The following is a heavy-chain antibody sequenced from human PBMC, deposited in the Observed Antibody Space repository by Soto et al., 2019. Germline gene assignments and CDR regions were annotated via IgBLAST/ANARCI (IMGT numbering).Heavy chain of an antibody. Sequence: GGSLRLSCAASGFTFSNAWMSWVRQAPGKGLEWVGRIKSKTDGETTDYAAPVKGRFTISRDDSKNTLYLQMNSLKTEDTAVYYCTTYLLYETRGYYAYWGQGTLVTVSS. V-gene: IGHV3-15*01. CDR3: TTYLLYETRGYYAY. CDR1: GFTFSNAW. D-gene: IGHD3-22*01. J-gene: IGHJ4*02. CDR2: IKSKTDGETT.